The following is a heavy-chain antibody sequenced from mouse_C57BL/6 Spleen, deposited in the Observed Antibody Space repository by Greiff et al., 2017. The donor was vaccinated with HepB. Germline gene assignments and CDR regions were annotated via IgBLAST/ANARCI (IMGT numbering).Heavy chain of an antibody. Sequence: QVQLKESGAELVKPGASVKISCKASGYAFSRYWMNWVKQRPGKGLEWIGQIYPGDGDTNYNGKFKGKATLTADKSSSTAYMQLSSLTSEDSAVYFCARTAQATSYAMDYWGQGTSVTVSS. CDR2: IYPGDGDT. CDR3: ARTAQATSYAMDY. D-gene: IGHD3-2*02. CDR1: GYAFSRYW. V-gene: IGHV1-80*01. J-gene: IGHJ4*01.